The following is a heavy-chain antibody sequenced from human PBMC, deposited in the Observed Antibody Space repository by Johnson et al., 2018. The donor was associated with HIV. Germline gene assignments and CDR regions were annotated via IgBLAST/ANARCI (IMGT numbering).Heavy chain of an antibody. CDR3: GKDRAVAGKGHDAFDI. CDR1: GFTFSSYA. V-gene: IGHV3-30*02. CDR2: IRYDGSNK. D-gene: IGHD6-19*01. J-gene: IGHJ3*02. Sequence: VQLVESGGGVVQPGRSLRLSCAASGFTFSSYAMHWVRQAPGKGLEWVAFIRYDGSNKYYADSVKGRFTISRDTLKNTLYLQMNSLRAEDTAVYYSGKDRAVAGKGHDAFDIWGQGTMVTVSS.